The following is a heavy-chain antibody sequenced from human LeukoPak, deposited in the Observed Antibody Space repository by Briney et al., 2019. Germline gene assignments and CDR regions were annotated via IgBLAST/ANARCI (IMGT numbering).Heavy chain of an antibody. CDR3: ARDGTYSSSWPYFDY. J-gene: IGHJ4*02. CDR1: GGSISSSNW. V-gene: IGHV4-4*02. CDR2: IYHSGST. D-gene: IGHD6-13*01. Sequence: PSETLSLTCAVSGGSISSSNWWSWVRQPPGKGLEWIGEIYHSGSTNYNPSLKSRVTISVDKSKNQFSLKLSSVTAADTAVYYCARDGTYSSSWPYFDYWGQGTLVTVSS.